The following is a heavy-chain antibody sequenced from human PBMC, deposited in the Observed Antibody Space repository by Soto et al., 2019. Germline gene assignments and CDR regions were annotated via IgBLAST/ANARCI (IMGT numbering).Heavy chain of an antibody. Sequence: SVKVSCKASGGTFSSYAISWVRQAPGQGREWMGGIIPIFGTANYAQKFQGRVTITADKSTSTAYMELSSLRSEDTAVYYCARASGYLAHSPSVAYFDPWGQGTLVTVSS. CDR3: ARASGYLAHSPSVAYFDP. V-gene: IGHV1-69*06. CDR2: IIPIFGTA. CDR1: GGTFSSYA. D-gene: IGHD6-25*01. J-gene: IGHJ5*02.